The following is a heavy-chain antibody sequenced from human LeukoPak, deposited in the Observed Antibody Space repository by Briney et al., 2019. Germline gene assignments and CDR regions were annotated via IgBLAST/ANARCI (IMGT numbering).Heavy chain of an antibody. J-gene: IGHJ4*02. V-gene: IGHV3-48*02. CDR3: ARDLGYNVDY. Sequence: GGSLRLSCAASGFTFSSYSMNWVRQAPGKGLEWVSHVSSGSSAINYADSVKGRFTISRDNARNSLFLQMNSLRDEDTAVYYCARDLGYNVDYWGQGTLVTVSS. D-gene: IGHD5-18*01. CDR1: GFTFSSYS. CDR2: VSSGSSAI.